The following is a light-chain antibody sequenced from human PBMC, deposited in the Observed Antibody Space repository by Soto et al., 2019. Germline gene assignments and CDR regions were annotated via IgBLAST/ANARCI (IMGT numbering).Light chain of an antibody. Sequence: EVVLTHSPATLSLYPTERATLSFRTSQSVSNYLAWYQQKPGQAPRLLIYDASNRATGIPARFSGSGSGTDFTLTISSLETEDFAVYYCQQSYSGWTFGQGTKVDIK. J-gene: IGKJ1*01. V-gene: IGKV3-11*01. CDR3: QQSYSGWT. CDR1: QSVSNY. CDR2: DAS.